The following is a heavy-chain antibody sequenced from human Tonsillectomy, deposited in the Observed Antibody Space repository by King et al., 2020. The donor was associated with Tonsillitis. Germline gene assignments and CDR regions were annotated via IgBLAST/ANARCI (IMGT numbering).Heavy chain of an antibody. CDR2: IKQDGREK. Sequence: VQLVESGGGLVQPGGSLRLSCAASGFAFSSYWMTWVRQAPGKGLEWVANIKQDGREKYYVDSVKGRFTISRDNAKNSLYLQMNSLRAEDTAVYYCASELNYDFWYQQVGWFDPWGQGTLVTVSS. D-gene: IGHD3-3*01. V-gene: IGHV3-7*01. J-gene: IGHJ5*02. CDR3: ASELNYDFWYQQVGWFDP. CDR1: GFAFSSYW.